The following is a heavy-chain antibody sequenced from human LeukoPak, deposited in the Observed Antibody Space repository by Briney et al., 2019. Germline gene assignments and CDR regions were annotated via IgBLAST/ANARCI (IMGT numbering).Heavy chain of an antibody. CDR2: IYHSGST. Sequence: SETLSLTCAVSGGSISSGGYSWSWIRQPPGQGLEWIGYIYHSGSTYYNPSLKSRVTISVDRSKNQFSLKLSSVTAADTAVYYCARGVTILGSGDNWFDPWGQGTLVTVSS. D-gene: IGHD3-3*01. CDR1: GGSISSGGYS. V-gene: IGHV4-30-2*01. CDR3: ARGVTILGSGDNWFDP. J-gene: IGHJ5*02.